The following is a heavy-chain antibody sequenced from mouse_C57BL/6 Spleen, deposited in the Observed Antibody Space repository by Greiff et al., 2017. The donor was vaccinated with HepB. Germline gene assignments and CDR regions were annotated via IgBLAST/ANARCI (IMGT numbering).Heavy chain of an antibody. CDR3: ARKGEVADYYAMDY. Sequence: VQLQQSGAELVKPGASVKLSCKASGYTFTSYWMHWVKQRPGRGLEWIGRIDPNSGGTKYNEKFKSKATLTVDKPSSTAYMQLSSLTSEDSAVYDCARKGEVADYYAMDYWGQGTSVTVSS. D-gene: IGHD1-1*01. CDR2: IDPNSGGT. J-gene: IGHJ4*01. CDR1: GYTFTSYW. V-gene: IGHV1-72*01.